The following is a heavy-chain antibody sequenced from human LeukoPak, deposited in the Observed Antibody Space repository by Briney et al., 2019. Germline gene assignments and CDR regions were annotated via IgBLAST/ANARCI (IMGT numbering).Heavy chain of an antibody. Sequence: GGSLRLSCAASGFALNSYSLTWVRQAPGKGLEWVSSISSTSAYIHYAESVKGRFTISRDNIDNVVYLQMNSLRAEDTAVYYCARVAVAGPTGWFDPWGQGTLVTVST. CDR3: ARVAVAGPTGWFDP. D-gene: IGHD6-19*01. CDR2: ISSTSAYI. CDR1: GFALNSYS. J-gene: IGHJ5*02. V-gene: IGHV3-21*01.